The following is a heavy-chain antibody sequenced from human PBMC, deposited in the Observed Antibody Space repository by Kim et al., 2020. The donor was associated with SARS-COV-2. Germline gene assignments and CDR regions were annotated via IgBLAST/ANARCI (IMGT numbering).Heavy chain of an antibody. CDR1: GFTFDDYA. CDR3: AKDRSNNMVRLRAGGMYV. D-gene: IGHD3-10*01. CDR2: ISWNSGSM. J-gene: IGHJ6*02. Sequence: GGSLRLSCAASGFTFDDYAMHWVRQAPGKGLEWVSGISWNSGSMGYADSVKGRFTISRDNAKNSLYLQMNSLRAEDTALYYCAKDRSNNMVRLRAGGMYVWGQGSPLTVS. V-gene: IGHV3-9*01.